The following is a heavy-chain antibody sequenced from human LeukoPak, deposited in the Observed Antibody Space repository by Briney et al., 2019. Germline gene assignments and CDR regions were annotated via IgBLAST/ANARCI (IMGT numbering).Heavy chain of an antibody. D-gene: IGHD3-16*02. CDR2: ISGSGGST. CDR3: TTRIMITFGGVIATYFDY. CDR1: GFTFSSYT. Sequence: GGSLRLSCATSGFTFSSYTMSWVRQAPGKGLEWVSAISGSGGSTYYADSVKGRFTISRDNSKNTLYLQMNSLRAEDTAVYYCTTRIMITFGGVIATYFDYWGQGTLVTVSS. V-gene: IGHV3-23*01. J-gene: IGHJ4*02.